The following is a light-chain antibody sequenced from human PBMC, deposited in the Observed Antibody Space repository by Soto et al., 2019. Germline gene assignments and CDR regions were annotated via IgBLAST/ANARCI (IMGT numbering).Light chain of an antibody. CDR2: DAS. J-gene: IGKJ1*01. V-gene: IGKV3-20*01. CDR1: QSVSSF. CDR3: QQYGNSPWT. Sequence: EIVLTQSPGTLSLSPGERAALSCRASQSVSSFLAWYQQNPGQAPRLLIYDASNRATGIPARFSGSGSGTDFTLIISRLEPEDFAVYYCQQYGNSPWTFGYGTKVDIK.